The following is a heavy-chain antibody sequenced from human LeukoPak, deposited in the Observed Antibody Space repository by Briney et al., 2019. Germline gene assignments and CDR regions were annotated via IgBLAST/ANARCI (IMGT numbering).Heavy chain of an antibody. CDR3: ARDGSSGGGYYGMDV. J-gene: IGHJ6*02. CDR1: GFTFGSYD. CDR2: IGTAGDT. Sequence: GGSLRLSCAASGFTFGSYDMHWVRQATGKGLEWVSAIGTAGDTYYPGSVKGRFTISRENAKNSLYLQMNSLRAGDTAVYYCARDGSSGGGYYGMDVWGQGTTVTVSS. D-gene: IGHD6-19*01. V-gene: IGHV3-13*01.